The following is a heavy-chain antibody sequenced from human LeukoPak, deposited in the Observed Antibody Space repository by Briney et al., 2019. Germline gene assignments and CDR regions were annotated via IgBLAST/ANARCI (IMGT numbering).Heavy chain of an antibody. V-gene: IGHV4-38-2*02. CDR1: GYSISSGYY. D-gene: IGHD2-15*01. CDR3: ARALNRIDYWYFDL. J-gene: IGHJ2*01. CDR2: IYHSGST. Sequence: SETLSLTCTVSGYSISSGYYWGWIRQPPGKGLEWIGSIYHSGSTYYNPSLKSRVTVSVDTSKNQFSLKLSSVTAADTVVYYCARALNRIDYWYFDLWGRGTLVTVSS.